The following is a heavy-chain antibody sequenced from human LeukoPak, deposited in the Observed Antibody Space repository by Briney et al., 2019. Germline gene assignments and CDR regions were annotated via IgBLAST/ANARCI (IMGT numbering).Heavy chain of an antibody. V-gene: IGHV4-59*12. D-gene: IGHD5-18*01. CDR3: TVDTADSDY. CDR2: IYYSGST. Sequence: SETLSLTCTVSGGSISSYYWSWIRQPPGKGLEWIGYIYYSGSTNYNPPLKSRVTISVDTSKNQFSLKLSSVTAADTAVYYCTVDTADSDYWGRGTLVTVSS. CDR1: GGSISSYY. J-gene: IGHJ4*02.